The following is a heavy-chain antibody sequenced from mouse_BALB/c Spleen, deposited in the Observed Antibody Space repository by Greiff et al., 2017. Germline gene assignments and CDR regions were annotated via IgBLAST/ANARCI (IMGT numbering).Heavy chain of an antibody. V-gene: IGHV2-6-7*01. J-gene: IGHJ4*01. CDR2: IWGDGST. CDR1: GFSLTGYG. Sequence: VMLVESGPGLVAPSQSLSITCTVSGFSLTGYGVNWVRQPPGKGLEWLGMIWGDGSTDYNSALKSRLSISKDNSKSQVFLKMNSLQTDDTARYYCARVVIIRGYAIDYWGQGTSVTVSA. CDR3: ARVVIIRGYAIDY.